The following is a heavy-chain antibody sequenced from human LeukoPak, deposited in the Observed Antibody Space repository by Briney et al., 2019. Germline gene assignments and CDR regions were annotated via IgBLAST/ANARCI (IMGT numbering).Heavy chain of an antibody. D-gene: IGHD6-13*01. CDR1: GFTFSSYA. V-gene: IGHV3-23*01. J-gene: IGHJ4*02. Sequence: GGSLRLSCAASGFTFSSYAMIWVRQAPGKGLEWVSAISGSGGSTYYADSVKGRFTISRDNSKNTLYLQMNSLRAEDTAVYYCAKWEIGSWHFDYWGQGTLVIVS. CDR2: ISGSGGST. CDR3: AKWEIGSWHFDY.